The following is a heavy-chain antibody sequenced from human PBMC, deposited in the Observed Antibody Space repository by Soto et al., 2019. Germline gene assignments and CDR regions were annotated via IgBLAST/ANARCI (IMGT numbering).Heavy chain of an antibody. CDR2: INVATGNA. CDR3: ARESEDLTSNFDY. V-gene: IGHV1-3*01. J-gene: IGHJ4*02. Sequence: ASVKVSCKASGYTFTRNHMHWVRQAPGQGLEWMGFINVATGNARYSRKFQGRVILTRDTSASTIHMELSGLTTEDTAVYYCARESEDLTSNFDYWGQGTLVTVSS. CDR1: GYTFTRNH.